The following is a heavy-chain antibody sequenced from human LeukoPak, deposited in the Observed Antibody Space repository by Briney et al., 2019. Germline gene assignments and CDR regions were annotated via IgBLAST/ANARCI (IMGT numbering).Heavy chain of an antibody. Sequence: GRSLRLSCAASGFTFSSYAMHWVRQALGKGLEWVAVISYDGSNKYYADPVKGRFTISRDNSKNTLYLQMNSLRAEDTAVYYCARDYGSSGYYFDYWGQGTLVTVSS. D-gene: IGHD3-22*01. CDR3: ARDYGSSGYYFDY. V-gene: IGHV3-30-3*01. CDR1: GFTFSSYA. CDR2: ISYDGSNK. J-gene: IGHJ4*02.